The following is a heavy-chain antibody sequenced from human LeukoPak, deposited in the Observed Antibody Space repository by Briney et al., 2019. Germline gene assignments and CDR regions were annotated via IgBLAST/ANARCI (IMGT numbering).Heavy chain of an antibody. V-gene: IGHV3-73*01. CDR2: IRSKANSYAT. J-gene: IGHJ4*02. D-gene: IGHD3-22*01. CDR1: GFTFSGSA. CDR3: TRRGNDSRVDY. Sequence: AGGCLRLSCAASGFTFSGSAMHWVRQASGKGLEWVGRIRSKANSYATAYAASVKGRFTISRDDSKNTAYLQMNSLKTEDTAVYYCTRRGNDSRVDYWGQGTLVTVSS.